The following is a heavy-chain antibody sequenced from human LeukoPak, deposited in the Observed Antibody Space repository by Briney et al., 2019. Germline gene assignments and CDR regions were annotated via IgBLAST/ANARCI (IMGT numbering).Heavy chain of an antibody. Sequence: GGSLRLSCAASGFTFSDYYMSWIRQAPGKGLEWVSYISSSGSTIYYADSVKGRFTISRDNAKNSLYLQMNSLRAEDTAVYHCASPRFRGIAAPLDYWGQGTLVTVSS. CDR1: GFTFSDYY. CDR2: ISSSGSTI. V-gene: IGHV3-11*01. J-gene: IGHJ4*02. CDR3: ASPRFRGIAAPLDY. D-gene: IGHD3-10*01.